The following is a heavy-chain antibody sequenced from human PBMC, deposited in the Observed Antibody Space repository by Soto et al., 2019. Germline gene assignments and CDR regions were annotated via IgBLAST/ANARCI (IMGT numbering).Heavy chain of an antibody. CDR3: ARQMGTAMAQRYYYYYMDV. D-gene: IGHD5-18*01. Sequence: GASVKVSCKASGYTFTSYDINWVRQATGQGLEWMGWMNPNSGNTGYAQKFQGRVTMTRNTSISTAYMELSSLRSEDTAVYYCARQMGTAMAQRYYYYYMDVWGKGTTVTVSS. J-gene: IGHJ6*03. V-gene: IGHV1-8*01. CDR2: MNPNSGNT. CDR1: GYTFTSYD.